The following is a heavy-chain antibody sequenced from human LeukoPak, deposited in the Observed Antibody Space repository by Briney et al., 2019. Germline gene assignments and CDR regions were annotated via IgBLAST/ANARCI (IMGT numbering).Heavy chain of an antibody. CDR3: ARDLWYSSGWYSALDY. CDR1: GFTFSSYW. D-gene: IGHD6-19*01. CDR2: IKQDGSEK. V-gene: IGHV3-7*01. J-gene: IGHJ4*02. Sequence: GGSLGLSCAASGFTFSSYWMSWVRQAPGKGLEWVANIKQDGSEKYYVDSVKGRFTISRDNAKNSLYLQMNSLRAEDTAVYYCARDLWYSSGWYSALDYWGQGTLVTVSS.